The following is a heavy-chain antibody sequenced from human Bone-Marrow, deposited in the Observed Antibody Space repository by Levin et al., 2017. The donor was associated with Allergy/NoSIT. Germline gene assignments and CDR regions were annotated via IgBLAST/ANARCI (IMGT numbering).Heavy chain of an antibody. D-gene: IGHD1-26*01. CDR2: ISHDENFK. V-gene: IGHV3-33*05. CDR3: ARDVTGSYDF. J-gene: IGHJ4*02. CDR1: GFSFSGYG. Sequence: PGGSLRLSCAASGFSFSGYGIHWVRQAPVKGLEWVAVISHDENFKMYADSVKGRFTISRDSSSNTLYLQMNNLRAEDTAVYYCARDVTGSYDFWGQGTLVTVSS.